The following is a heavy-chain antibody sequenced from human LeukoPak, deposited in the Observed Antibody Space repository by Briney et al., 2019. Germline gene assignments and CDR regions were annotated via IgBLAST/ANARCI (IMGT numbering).Heavy chain of an antibody. V-gene: IGHV4-39*01. CDR1: GGSISSSTYY. Sequence: PSETLSLTCTVSGGSISSSTYYWGWIRQPPGKGLEWIGSIYYSGSTYYNPFLKSRVTISVDTSKNQFSLRLSSVTAADTAVYYCATYFIQQSQFDYWGQGTLVTVSS. CDR2: IYYSGST. D-gene: IGHD5-18*01. J-gene: IGHJ4*02. CDR3: ATYFIQQSQFDY.